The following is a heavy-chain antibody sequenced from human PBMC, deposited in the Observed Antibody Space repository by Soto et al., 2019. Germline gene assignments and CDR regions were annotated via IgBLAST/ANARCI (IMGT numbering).Heavy chain of an antibody. CDR3: ARHTQEVRGVFHDY. CDR2: IYPGDSDT. CDR1: XYSXXSYX. D-gene: IGHD3-10*01. J-gene: IGHJ4*02. Sequence: PGESXXXXXKXSXYSXXSYXXXXVRXXXGKGLEWMGIIYPGDSDTRYSPSFQGQVTISADKSISTAYLQWSSLKASDTAMYYCARHTQEVRGVFHDYWGQGTLVTVSS. V-gene: IGHV5-51*01.